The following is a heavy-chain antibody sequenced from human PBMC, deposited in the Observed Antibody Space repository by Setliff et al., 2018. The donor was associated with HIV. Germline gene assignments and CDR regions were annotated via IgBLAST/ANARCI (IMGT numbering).Heavy chain of an antibody. CDR1: GGSISSSDHR. J-gene: IGHJ5*02. CDR3: ARRRSGYDSIDP. V-gene: IGHV4-39*01. CDR2: MDYSGAT. Sequence: SETLSLTCSVSGGSISSSDHRWDWIRQPPEKGLEWIGGMDYSGATNYNPSLKSRVTMSVDTSKNRVSLRLSSVTASDTAIYYCARRRSGYDSIDPWGQGTLVTVSS. D-gene: IGHD5-12*01.